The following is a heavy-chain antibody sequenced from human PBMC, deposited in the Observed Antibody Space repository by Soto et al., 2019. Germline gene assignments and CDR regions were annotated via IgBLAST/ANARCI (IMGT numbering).Heavy chain of an antibody. CDR3: ARQRWGLFDS. Sequence: GGSLRLSCAASGFSFSNYWVNWVRQAPGKGLEWVANIKGDGSDKYYVDSVKGRFTISRDNAGNSLHLQMNSLRADDTAVYYCARQRWGLFDSWGQGTPVTIS. D-gene: IGHD2-21*01. V-gene: IGHV3-7*03. CDR2: IKGDGSDK. J-gene: IGHJ4*02. CDR1: GFSFSNYW.